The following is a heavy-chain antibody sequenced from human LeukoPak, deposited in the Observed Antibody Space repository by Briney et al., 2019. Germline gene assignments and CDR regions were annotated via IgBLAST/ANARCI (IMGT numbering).Heavy chain of an antibody. Sequence: GGSLRLSCAASGFIFSTYAMHWVRQATGKGLEWVSAIGTAGDTYYPGSVKGRFTISRENAKNSLYLQMNSLRAGDTAVYYCARAGRGGLYGSGPNWFDPWGQGTLVTVSS. D-gene: IGHD3-10*01. CDR2: IGTAGDT. CDR3: ARAGRGGLYGSGPNWFDP. J-gene: IGHJ5*02. V-gene: IGHV3-13*01. CDR1: GFIFSTYA.